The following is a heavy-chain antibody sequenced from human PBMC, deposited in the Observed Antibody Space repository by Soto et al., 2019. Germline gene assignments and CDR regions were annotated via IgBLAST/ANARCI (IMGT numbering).Heavy chain of an antibody. Sequence: GGSVRLSFAASGLTYRNYGMHCGRQAPVKGLEWVAFISDDGSNKYYADSMKGRFTMSRDNSKSTLYLQMNSLRVEDTAVYYCTKRRNVLRFLEWSSGMEVWGQGTTVTVSS. J-gene: IGHJ6*02. CDR2: ISDDGSNK. D-gene: IGHD3-3*01. V-gene: IGHV3-30*18. CDR3: TKRRNVLRFLEWSSGMEV. CDR1: GLTYRNYG.